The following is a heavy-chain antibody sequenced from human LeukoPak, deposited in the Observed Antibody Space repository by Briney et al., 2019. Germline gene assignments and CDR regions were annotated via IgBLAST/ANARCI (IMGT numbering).Heavy chain of an antibody. CDR2: ISSNGGST. CDR3: ARDKGDYGDYYWFDP. J-gene: IGHJ5*02. D-gene: IGHD4-17*01. CDR1: GFTFSSYP. Sequence: GGSLRLSCAASGFTFSSYPMHWVRQAPGKGLEYVSAISSNGGSTYYANSVKGRFTISRDNSKNTLYLQMGSLRAEDMAVYYCARDKGDYGDYYWFDPWGQGTLVTVSS. V-gene: IGHV3-64*01.